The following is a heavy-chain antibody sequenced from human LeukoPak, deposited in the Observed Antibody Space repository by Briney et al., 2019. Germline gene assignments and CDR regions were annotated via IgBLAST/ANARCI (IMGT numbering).Heavy chain of an antibody. D-gene: IGHD7-27*01. Sequence: ASVKVSCKASGYTFTSHDINWVRQATGQGLEWMGWMSPNSGDTGYAQKFQGRVTMTSDSSISTAYTELSSLRSEDTAIYYCVRTPPNWGFDYWGQGTLVTVSS. CDR1: GYTFTSHD. V-gene: IGHV1-8*01. J-gene: IGHJ4*02. CDR3: VRTPPNWGFDY. CDR2: MSPNSGDT.